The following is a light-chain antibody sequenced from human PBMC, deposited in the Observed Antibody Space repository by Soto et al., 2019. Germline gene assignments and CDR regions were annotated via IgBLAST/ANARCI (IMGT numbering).Light chain of an antibody. V-gene: IGLV4-69*01. CDR3: QTWGTGIHVV. CDR2: LNSDGSH. CDR1: SGHSSYA. Sequence: QSVLTQSPSAFASLGASVKLTCNVSSGHSSYAIAWHQQQPEKGPRYLMKLNSDGSHSKGDGIPDRFSGSSSGAERYLTISSLQSEDEADYYCQTWGTGIHVVFGGGTKVTVL. J-gene: IGLJ2*01.